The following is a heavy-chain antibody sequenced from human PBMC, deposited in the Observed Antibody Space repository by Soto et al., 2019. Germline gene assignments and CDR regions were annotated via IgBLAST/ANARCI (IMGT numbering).Heavy chain of an antibody. D-gene: IGHD4-17*01. CDR1: GCSVTNSSYY. Sequence: PSETLSLTCTFSGCSVTNSSYYWGWIRQSPGKGLEWIGSVYYRGRSYSKSSVKSRVTISVDTSKNRFSLSLNSVTASDTAVYFCVSQRTTVPTQAYFDYWGPGALVTVSS. V-gene: IGHV4-39*01. CDR2: VYYRGRS. J-gene: IGHJ4*02. CDR3: VSQRTTVPTQAYFDY.